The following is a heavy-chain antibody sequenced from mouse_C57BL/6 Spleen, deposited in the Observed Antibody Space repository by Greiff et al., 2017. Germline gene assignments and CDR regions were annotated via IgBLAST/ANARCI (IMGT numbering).Heavy chain of an antibody. V-gene: IGHV1-53*01. CDR2: INPSNGGT. CDR1: GYTFTSYW. Sequence: VQLQQSGTELVKPGASVKLSCKASGYTFTSYWMHWVKQRPGQGLEWIGNINPSNGGTNYNEKFKSKATLTVDKSSSTAYMQLSGLTSEDSAVYYCAREGSYDAMDYWGQGTSVTVSS. CDR3: AREGSYDAMDY. D-gene: IGHD1-1*02. J-gene: IGHJ4*01.